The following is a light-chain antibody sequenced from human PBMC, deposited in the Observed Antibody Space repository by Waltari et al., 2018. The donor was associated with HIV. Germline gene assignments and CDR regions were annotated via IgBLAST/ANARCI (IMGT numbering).Light chain of an antibody. CDR2: SSS. J-gene: IGKJ1*01. CDR3: QQSYNTPRT. V-gene: IGKV1-39*01. Sequence: DIQMTQSPSSLSAFVGDRITITCRASPSINGYLNWYQQRSGTAPKLLIYSSSNLQSGVPSRFSGSASGTHFTLTISSLQPEDFATYYCQQSYNTPRTFGQGTRVEVK. CDR1: PSINGY.